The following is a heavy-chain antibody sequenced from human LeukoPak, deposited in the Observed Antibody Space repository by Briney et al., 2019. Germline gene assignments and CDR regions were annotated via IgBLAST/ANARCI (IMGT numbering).Heavy chain of an antibody. V-gene: IGHV3-23*01. CDR2: ISGSSGST. D-gene: IGHD3-9*01. CDR1: GFTFSSYA. CDR3: AKDYDILTGSEY. J-gene: IGHJ4*02. Sequence: PGGSLTLSCAASGFTFSSYAMSWVRQAPGKGLEWVSAISGSSGSTYYADSVKGRFTISRDNSKNTLYLQMNSLRAEDTAVYYCAKDYDILTGSEYWGQGTLVTVSS.